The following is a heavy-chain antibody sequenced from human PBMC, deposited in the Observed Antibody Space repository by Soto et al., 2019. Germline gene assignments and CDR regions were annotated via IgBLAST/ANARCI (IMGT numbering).Heavy chain of an antibody. Sequence: QVQLQESGPGLLKPSETLSLTCTVSGGSISSYFYIWVRQPPGKGLEWIGSVYYTGTTDYNPSLKSRVTISVDTSKTQFSLNLRSVTAADTAVYYCARDLAAVPRGFDYWGRGTRVTVSS. CDR1: GGSISSYF. CDR3: ARDLAAVPRGFDY. CDR2: VYYTGTT. J-gene: IGHJ4*02. D-gene: IGHD6-13*01. V-gene: IGHV4-59*01.